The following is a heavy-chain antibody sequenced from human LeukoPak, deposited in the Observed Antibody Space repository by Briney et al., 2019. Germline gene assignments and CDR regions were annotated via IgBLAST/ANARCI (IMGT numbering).Heavy chain of an antibody. J-gene: IGHJ4*02. Sequence: GGSLRLSCAASGFTFSSYWMHWVRQAPGKGLEWVSAISGSGGSTYYADSVKGRFTISRDNAENSLYLQMNSLRAEDTAVYYCARGYYDSSGYFYFDYWGQGTLVTVSS. V-gene: IGHV3-21*01. CDR2: ISGSGGST. D-gene: IGHD3-22*01. CDR3: ARGYYDSSGYFYFDY. CDR1: GFTFSSYW.